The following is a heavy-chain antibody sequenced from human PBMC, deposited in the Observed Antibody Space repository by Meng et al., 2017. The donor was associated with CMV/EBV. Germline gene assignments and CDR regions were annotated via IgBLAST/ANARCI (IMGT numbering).Heavy chain of an antibody. CDR1: GFTFS. CDR2: ISSSGDTI. J-gene: IGHJ4*02. V-gene: IGHV3-48*03. D-gene: IGHD3-3*01. Sequence: SLKISCSASGFTFSMFSTYEMNWVRQAPGKGLEWISSISSSGDTIYYADSVKGRFTISRDNAKNSLYLQMNSLRAEDTAVYYCARGDYDFWGGYWGQGTLVTVSS. CDR3: ARGDYDFWGGY.